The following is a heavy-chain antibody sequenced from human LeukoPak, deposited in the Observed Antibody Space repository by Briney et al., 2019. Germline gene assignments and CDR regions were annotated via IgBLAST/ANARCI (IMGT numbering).Heavy chain of an antibody. CDR3: ARDAHQSGSYNFDY. V-gene: IGHV1-18*01. Sequence: ASVKVSCKASGYTFTTYGISWVRQAPGQGLEWMGWISGYNGNTNNAQKVQGRVTMTTDTSTSTAYMELRSLRSDDTAVYYCARDAHQSGSYNFDYWGQEPRSPSPQ. CDR2: ISGYNGNT. CDR1: GYTFTTYG. D-gene: IGHD1-26*01. J-gene: IGHJ4*01.